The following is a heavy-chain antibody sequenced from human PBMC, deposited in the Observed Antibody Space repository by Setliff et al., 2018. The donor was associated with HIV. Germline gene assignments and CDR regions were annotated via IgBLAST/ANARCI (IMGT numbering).Heavy chain of an antibody. CDR3: SRDPSGYYDSSGYYKDAFDI. CDR1: GLTFSSDS. J-gene: IGHJ3*02. Sequence: GGSLRLSCAASGLTFSSDSMNWVRQAPGKGLEWVSRVNSDGSSKTYADSVKDRFTISRNNAKNTLYLQMNSLRAEDTAVYYCSRDPSGYYDSSGYYKDAFDIWGQGTMVTVSS. D-gene: IGHD3-22*01. CDR2: VNSDGSSK. V-gene: IGHV3-74*01.